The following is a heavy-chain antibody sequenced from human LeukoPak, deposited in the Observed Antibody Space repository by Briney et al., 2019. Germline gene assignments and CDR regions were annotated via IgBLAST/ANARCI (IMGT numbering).Heavy chain of an antibody. J-gene: IGHJ3*02. V-gene: IGHV3-11*04. CDR3: ARALGVPASRGAFDI. CDR1: GFTFSDYY. D-gene: IGHD3-10*01. CDR2: ISSSGSTM. Sequence: PGGSLRLSCAASGFTFSDYYMSWIRQAPGKGLEWVSYISSSGSTMYYADSVKGRFTISRDNAKNSLYLQMNSLRAEDTAVYYCARALGVPASRGAFDIWGQGTMVTVSS.